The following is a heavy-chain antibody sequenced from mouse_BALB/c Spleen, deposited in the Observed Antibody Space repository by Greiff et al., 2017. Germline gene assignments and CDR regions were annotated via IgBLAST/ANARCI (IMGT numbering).Heavy chain of an antibody. V-gene: IGHV1S29*02. D-gene: IGHD2-4*01. CDR2: IYPYNGGT. CDR3: ARGYYDYDGGYYFDY. Sequence: VQLQQSGPELVKPGASVKISCKASGYTFTDYNMHWVKQSHGKSLEWIGYIYPYNGGTGYNQKFKSKATLTVDNSSSTAYMELRSLTSEDSAVYYCARGYYDYDGGYYFDYWGQGTTLTVSS. CDR1: GYTFTDYN. J-gene: IGHJ2*01.